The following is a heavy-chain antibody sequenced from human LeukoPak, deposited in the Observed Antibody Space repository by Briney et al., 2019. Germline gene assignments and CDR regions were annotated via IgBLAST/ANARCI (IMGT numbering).Heavy chain of an antibody. V-gene: IGHV3-21*04. CDR2: ISSSSSYI. J-gene: IGHJ3*02. D-gene: IGHD6-13*01. CDR1: GFTFSSYS. CDR3: ARALYASSSWHTFDI. Sequence: GGSLRLSCVASGFTFSSYSMNWVRQAPGKGLEWVSSISSSSSYIYYADSVKGRFTISRDNAKNSLHLQMNSLRAEDTAFYYRARALYASSSWHTFDIWGQGTMVTVSS.